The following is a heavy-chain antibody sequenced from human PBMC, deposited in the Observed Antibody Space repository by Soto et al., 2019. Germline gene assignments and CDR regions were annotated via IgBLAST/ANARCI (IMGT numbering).Heavy chain of an antibody. CDR2: ISGSGGST. Sequence: GGSLRLSCAASGFTFSSYAMSWVRQAPGEGLEWVSAISGSGGSTYYADSVKGRFTISRDNSKNTLYLQMNSLRAEDTAVYYCAKVRIGWDRLDYWGQGTLVTVSS. J-gene: IGHJ4*02. CDR3: AKVRIGWDRLDY. CDR1: GFTFSSYA. D-gene: IGHD1-26*01. V-gene: IGHV3-23*01.